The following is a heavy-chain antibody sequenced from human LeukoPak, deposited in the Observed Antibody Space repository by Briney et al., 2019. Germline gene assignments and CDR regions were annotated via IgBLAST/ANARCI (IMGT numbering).Heavy chain of an antibody. CDR3: ASTPPDYGDYEGDY. D-gene: IGHD4-17*01. Sequence: PGGSLRLSCAASGFTFISYSMNWVRQAPGKGLEWVSSISISSTSTYYADSVKGRFTISRDNAKNSLYLQMNSLRAEDTAVYYCASTPPDYGDYEGDYWGQGTLVTVSS. CDR1: GFTFISYS. V-gene: IGHV3-21*01. CDR2: ISISSTST. J-gene: IGHJ4*02.